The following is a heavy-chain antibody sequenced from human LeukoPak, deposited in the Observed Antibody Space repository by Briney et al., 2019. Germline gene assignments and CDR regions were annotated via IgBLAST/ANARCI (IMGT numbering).Heavy chain of an antibody. Sequence: ASVKVSCKASGYTFTSYYMHWVRQAPGQGLEWMGWINSNTGGTNYAQKFQGRVTMTRDTSISTAYMELSRLRSDDTAVYYCARDLFREDMGSFDYWGQGTLVTVSS. V-gene: IGHV1-2*02. CDR1: GYTFTSYY. D-gene: IGHD2-15*01. J-gene: IGHJ4*02. CDR3: ARDLFREDMGSFDY. CDR2: INSNTGGT.